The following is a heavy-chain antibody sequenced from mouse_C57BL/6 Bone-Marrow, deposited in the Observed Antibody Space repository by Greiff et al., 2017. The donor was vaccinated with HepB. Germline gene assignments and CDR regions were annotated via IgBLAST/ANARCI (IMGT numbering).Heavy chain of an antibody. CDR1: GFNIKDYY. Sequence: EVHLVESGAELVKPGASVKLSCTASGFNIKDYYMHWVKQRTEQGLEWIGRIDPEDGETKYAPKFQGKATITADTSSNTAYLQLSSLTSEDTAVYYCAVLLRSSWGYFDVWGTGTTVTVSS. V-gene: IGHV14-2*01. D-gene: IGHD1-1*01. CDR3: AVLLRSSWGYFDV. J-gene: IGHJ1*03. CDR2: IDPEDGET.